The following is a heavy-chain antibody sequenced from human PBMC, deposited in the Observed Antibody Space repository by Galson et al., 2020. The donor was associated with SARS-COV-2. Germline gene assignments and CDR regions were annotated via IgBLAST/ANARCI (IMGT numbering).Heavy chain of an antibody. CDR1: GGSFSGYS. CDR2: INSVGDT. D-gene: IGHD3-16*01. CDR3: ARDHQGVVPCQVLGLGPVYSYCYMDV. V-gene: IGHV4-34*01. Sequence: SETLSLTCAVYGGSFSGYSWTWIRQPPGKGLEWFGEINSVGDTKYSQSLSSRVTLSVDTSRKKVSLKLTSVSAADTALYFCARDHQGVVPCQVLGLGPVYSYCYMDVWGKGTTVTVSS. J-gene: IGHJ6*03.